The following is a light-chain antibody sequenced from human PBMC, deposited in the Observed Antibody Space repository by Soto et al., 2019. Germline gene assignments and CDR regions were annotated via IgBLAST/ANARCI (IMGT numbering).Light chain of an antibody. Sequence: EIGMTQSPATLSVSPGERATLSCRASPSVSSNLAWYQQKPGQAPSRLIYGASTRATGTPARFSGSGSGTEFTLTISSLQSEDFAVYYCQQYIRWPLTFGGGTKVDIK. CDR3: QQYIRWPLT. J-gene: IGKJ4*01. V-gene: IGKV3-15*01. CDR2: GAS. CDR1: PSVSSN.